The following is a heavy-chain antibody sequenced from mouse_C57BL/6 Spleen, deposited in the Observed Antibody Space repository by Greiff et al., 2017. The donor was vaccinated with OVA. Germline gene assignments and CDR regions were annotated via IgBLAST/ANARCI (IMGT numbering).Heavy chain of an antibody. CDR3: AREGLGFDY. J-gene: IGHJ2*01. D-gene: IGHD4-1*01. CDR1: GYTFTDYY. V-gene: IGHV1-76*01. CDR2: IYPGSGNT. Sequence: QVQLKESGAELVRPGASVKLSCKASGYTFTDYYINWVKQRPGQGLEWIARIYPGSGNTYYNEKFKGKATLTAEKSSSTAYMQLSSLTSEDSAVYFCAREGLGFDYWGQGTTLTVSS.